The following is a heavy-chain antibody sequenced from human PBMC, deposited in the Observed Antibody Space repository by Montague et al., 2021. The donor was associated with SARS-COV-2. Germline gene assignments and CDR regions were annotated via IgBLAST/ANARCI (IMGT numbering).Heavy chain of an antibody. CDR1: GGSRNNYF. CDR3: ARVDNSGPGEY. Sequence: SETLSLTCTVSGGSRNNYFWSWIRQPPGKGLEWVGYISDSGSTKYNPSLQSRVTITVDTARNQFSLKLLSVTAADTAFYYCARVDNSGPGEYWGQGILVSASS. J-gene: IGHJ4*02. D-gene: IGHD3-22*01. CDR2: ISDSGST. V-gene: IGHV4-59*08.